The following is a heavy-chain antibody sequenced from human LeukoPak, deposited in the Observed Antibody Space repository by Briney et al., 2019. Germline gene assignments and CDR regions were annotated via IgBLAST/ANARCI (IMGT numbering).Heavy chain of an antibody. V-gene: IGHV4-30-2*01. J-gene: IGHJ3*02. Sequence: SETLSLTCAVSGGSISSGGYSWSWIRQPPGKGLEWIGYIYHSGSTYYNPSLKSRVTISVDRSKNQFSLKLGSVTAADTAVYYCARAGAYCGGDCYSGAFDIWGQGTMVTVSS. CDR2: IYHSGST. CDR1: GGSISSGGYS. D-gene: IGHD2-21*02. CDR3: ARAGAYCGGDCYSGAFDI.